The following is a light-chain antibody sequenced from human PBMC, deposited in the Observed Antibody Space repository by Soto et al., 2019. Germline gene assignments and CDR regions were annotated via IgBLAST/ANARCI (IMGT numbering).Light chain of an antibody. J-gene: IGKJ4*01. V-gene: IGKV3-15*01. CDR3: QQYNFWPPLT. Sequence: EIVMTQSPATLSVSPGERATLSCRASQSVNSNLAWYRQKPGQAPRLLISDASTRATGVPARFSGSGSGTESTPPISSLQSEDSGIYSCQQYNFWPPLTFGGGTKVEIK. CDR1: QSVNSN. CDR2: DAS.